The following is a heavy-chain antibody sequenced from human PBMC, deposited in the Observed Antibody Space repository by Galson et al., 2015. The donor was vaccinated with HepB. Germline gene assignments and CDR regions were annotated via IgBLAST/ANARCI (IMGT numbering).Heavy chain of an antibody. V-gene: IGHV2-70*04. CDR2: IDWDDDK. CDR3: ARIGGDGSGSYEDY. Sequence: ALVKPTQTLTLTCTFSGFSLSTSGMRVSWIRQPPGKALEWLARIDWDDDKFYSTSLKTRLTISKDTSKNQVVLTMTNMDPVDTATYYCARIGGDGSGSYEDYWGQGTLVTVSS. J-gene: IGHJ4*02. D-gene: IGHD3-10*01. CDR1: GFSLSTSGMR.